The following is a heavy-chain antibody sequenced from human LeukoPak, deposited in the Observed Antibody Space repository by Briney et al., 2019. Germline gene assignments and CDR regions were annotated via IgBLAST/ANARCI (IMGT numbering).Heavy chain of an antibody. Sequence: GGSLRLSCAASGFTFSSYSMNWVRQAPGKGLEWVSSISSSSSYIYYADSVKGRFTISRDNAKNSLYLQMNSLRAKDTAVYYCARYCSGGSCYPYYFDYWGQGTLVTVSS. V-gene: IGHV3-21*01. J-gene: IGHJ4*02. D-gene: IGHD2-15*01. CDR1: GFTFSSYS. CDR3: ARYCSGGSCYPYYFDY. CDR2: ISSSSSYI.